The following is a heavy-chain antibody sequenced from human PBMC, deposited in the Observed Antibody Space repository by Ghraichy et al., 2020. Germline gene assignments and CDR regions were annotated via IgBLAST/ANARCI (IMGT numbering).Heavy chain of an antibody. CDR2: IWYDGSNE. D-gene: IGHD3-9*01. CDR1: GFTFSSYG. J-gene: IGHJ6*02. Sequence: GESLNISCAASGFTFSSYGMHWVRQAPGKGLEWVAVIWYDGSNEYYADSVEGRFTISRDNSKNTLFLQMNSLRAEDTAVYYCARDGPLSYDILTGCYRGMDVWGQGTTVTVSS. V-gene: IGHV3-33*01. CDR3: ARDGPLSYDILTGCYRGMDV.